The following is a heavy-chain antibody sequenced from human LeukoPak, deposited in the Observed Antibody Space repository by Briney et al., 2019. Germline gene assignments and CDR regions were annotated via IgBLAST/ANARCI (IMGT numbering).Heavy chain of an antibody. D-gene: IGHD3-10*01. CDR2: ISYDGSNK. CDR3: ARGSGSYYSHYDY. J-gene: IGHJ4*02. Sequence: PGGSLRLSCAASGFTFSSYAMHWVRQAPGKGLEWVAVISYDGSNKYYADSVKGRFTISRDNSKNTLYLQMNSLRAEDTAVYYCARGSGSYYSHYDYWGQGTLVTVSS. V-gene: IGHV3-30-3*01. CDR1: GFTFSSYA.